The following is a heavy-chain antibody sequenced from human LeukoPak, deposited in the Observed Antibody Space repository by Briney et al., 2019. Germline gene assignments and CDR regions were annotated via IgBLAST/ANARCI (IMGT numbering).Heavy chain of an antibody. CDR3: ARDRLLWFGELWNWFDP. V-gene: IGHV3-21*01. J-gene: IGHJ5*02. D-gene: IGHD3-10*01. CDR2: ISSSSSYI. CDR1: GFTFSSYS. Sequence: GGSLRPSCAASGFTFSSYSMNWVRQAPGKGLEWVSSISSSSSYIYYADSVKGRFTISRDNAKNSLYLQMNSLRAEDTAVYYCARDRLLWFGELWNWFDPWGQGTLVTVSS.